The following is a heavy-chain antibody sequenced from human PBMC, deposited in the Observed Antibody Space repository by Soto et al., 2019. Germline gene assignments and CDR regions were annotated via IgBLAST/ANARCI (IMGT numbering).Heavy chain of an antibody. Sequence: GGSLRLSCAASGFTFSSYGMHWVRQAPGKGLEWVAVIWYDGSNKYYADSVKGRFTISRDNSKNTLYLQMNSLRAEDTAVYYCAREGLRFNYYGMDVRGQGTTVTVSS. CDR1: GFTFSSYG. V-gene: IGHV3-33*01. CDR3: AREGLRFNYYGMDV. J-gene: IGHJ6*02. CDR2: IWYDGSNK. D-gene: IGHD5-12*01.